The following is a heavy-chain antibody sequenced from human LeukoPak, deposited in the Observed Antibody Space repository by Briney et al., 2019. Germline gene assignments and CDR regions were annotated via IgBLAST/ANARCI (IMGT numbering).Heavy chain of an antibody. V-gene: IGHV1-18*01. CDR1: GYTFTSYG. D-gene: IGHD3-22*01. J-gene: IGHJ4*02. CDR2: ISAYNGNT. CDR3: ARVHYYDSSGYYPFDY. Sequence: ASVKVSCKASGYTFTSYGISWVRQAPGQGLEWMGWISAYNGNTNYAQKLQGRVTMTTDTSTSTAYMELRSLRSEDTAVYYCARVHYYDSSGYYPFDYWGQGTLVTVSS.